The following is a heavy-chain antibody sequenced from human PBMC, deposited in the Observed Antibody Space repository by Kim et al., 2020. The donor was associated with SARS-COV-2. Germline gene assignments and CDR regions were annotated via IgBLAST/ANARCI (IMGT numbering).Heavy chain of an antibody. Sequence: KGRFTSSRDNSKNTLYLQMNSLRAEDTAVYYCAKQITIFGVVTSHDAFDIWGQGTMVTVSS. D-gene: IGHD3-3*01. CDR3: AKQITIFGVVTSHDAFDI. J-gene: IGHJ3*02. V-gene: IGHV3-23*01.